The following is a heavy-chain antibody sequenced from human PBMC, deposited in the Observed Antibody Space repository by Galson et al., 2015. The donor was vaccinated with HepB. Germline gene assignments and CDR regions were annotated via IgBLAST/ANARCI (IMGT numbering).Heavy chain of an antibody. CDR2: TFYRSKWYN. J-gene: IGHJ4*02. Sequence: CAISGDSVSSNTGAWNWIRQSPSRGLEWLGRTFYRSKWYNEYAISMKSRATLNADTSNNQFSLQLSSVTPEDTAVYYCARGVRFFDCWGQGTLVTVSS. CDR3: ARGVRFFDC. V-gene: IGHV6-1*01. D-gene: IGHD3-16*02. CDR1: GDSVSSNTGA.